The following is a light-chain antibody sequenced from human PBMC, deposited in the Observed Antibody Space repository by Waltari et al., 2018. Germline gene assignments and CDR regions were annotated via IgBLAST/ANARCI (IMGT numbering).Light chain of an antibody. V-gene: IGLV2-8*01. CDR3: TSYTPIPTFVL. Sequence: HSALTQPPSASGSPGPSVTISCTGRSSDVGGSDPVSWYQQYPGRPPRLLIYEVHTRPSGVPDRFSASKSGDTASLTVSGLRAEDEAHYYCTSYTPIPTFVLFGGGTKLTVL. CDR2: EVH. CDR1: SSDVGGSDP. J-gene: IGLJ2*01.